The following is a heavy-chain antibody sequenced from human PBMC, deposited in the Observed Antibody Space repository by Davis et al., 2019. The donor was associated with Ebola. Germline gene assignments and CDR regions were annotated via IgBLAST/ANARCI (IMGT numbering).Heavy chain of an antibody. J-gene: IGHJ4*02. Sequence: ASVKVSCKASGYTFSSYGISWVRQAPGQGLEWMGWISTYNGNTNYARKVQGRVTMTTDPSTSTAYMELRTLRSDDTAVYYCASAVSSGWYERFDYWGQGTLVTVSS. CDR2: ISTYNGNT. D-gene: IGHD6-19*01. CDR3: ASAVSSGWYERFDY. V-gene: IGHV1-18*01. CDR1: GYTFSSYG.